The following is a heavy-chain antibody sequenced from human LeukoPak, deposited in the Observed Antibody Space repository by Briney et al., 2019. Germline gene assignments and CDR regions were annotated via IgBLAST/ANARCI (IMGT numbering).Heavy chain of an antibody. CDR3: AKDLTRVYSSSWYVDY. D-gene: IGHD6-13*01. V-gene: IGHV3-30*18. CDR2: TSYDGSNK. J-gene: IGHJ4*02. Sequence: PGRSLRLSCAASGFSFSSYGMHWVRQAPGKGPEWMAVTSYDGSNKYYADSVKGRFTISRDNSKNTLHLQMNSLRAEDTAVYYCAKDLTRVYSSSWYVDYWGQGTLVTVSS. CDR1: GFSFSSYG.